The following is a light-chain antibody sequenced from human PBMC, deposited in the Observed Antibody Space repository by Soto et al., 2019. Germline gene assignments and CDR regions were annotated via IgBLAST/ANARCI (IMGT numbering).Light chain of an antibody. Sequence: QAPSSLFAAVGHRVTIPGRSSQTITSYLNWYQQKPGKAPKSLIYAASNLQSGVPSRFSGSGSGTDFTLTICRLQPEDFATYYCQHSYCKPLRLGEGARLEI. J-gene: IGKJ5*01. CDR2: AAS. CDR1: QTITSY. CDR3: QHSYCKPLR. V-gene: IGKV1-39*01.